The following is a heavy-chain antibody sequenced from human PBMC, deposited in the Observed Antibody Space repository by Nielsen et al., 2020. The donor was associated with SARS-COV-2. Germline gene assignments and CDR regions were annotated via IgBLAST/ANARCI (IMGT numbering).Heavy chain of an antibody. CDR2: IFSNDEK. CDR1: GFSLSNARMG. Sequence: SGPTLVKPTETLTLTCTVSGFSLSNARMGVGWIRQPPGRALESLAHIFSNDEKSYSTSLKSRLTISKDTSKSQMVLTMTNMDPVDTATYYCARIQLELRLFYFYYSMDVWGKGTTVTVSS. CDR3: ARIQLELRLFYFYYSMDV. V-gene: IGHV2-26*01. D-gene: IGHD1-7*01. J-gene: IGHJ6*03.